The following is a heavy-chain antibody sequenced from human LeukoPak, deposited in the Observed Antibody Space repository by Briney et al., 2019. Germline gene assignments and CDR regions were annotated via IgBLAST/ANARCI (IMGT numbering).Heavy chain of an antibody. D-gene: IGHD3-10*01. CDR1: GYIFTSYG. V-gene: IGHV1-18*01. CDR3: ARYRPPVLLLDY. J-gene: IGHJ4*02. Sequence: ASVKVSCKASGYIFTSYGISWVRQAPGQGLEWMGWISAYNGNTNYAQKLQGRVTMTTDTSTSTAYMELRSLRSDDTAVYYCARYRPPVLLLDYWGQGTLVTVSS. CDR2: ISAYNGNT.